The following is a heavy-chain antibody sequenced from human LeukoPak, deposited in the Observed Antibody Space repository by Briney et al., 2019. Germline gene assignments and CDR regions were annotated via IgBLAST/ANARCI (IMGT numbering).Heavy chain of an antibody. CDR1: GFTFSSYW. J-gene: IGHJ4*02. CDR2: IKQDGSEK. CDR3: ARGFSGYYYDLFDY. D-gene: IGHD3-22*01. Sequence: PGGSLRLSCAASGFTFSSYWMSWVRQAPGKGLEWVANIKQDGSEKYYVDSVKGRFTISRDNAKNSLYLQMNSLRAEDTAVYYCARGFSGYYYDLFDYWGQGTLGTVSS. V-gene: IGHV3-7*01.